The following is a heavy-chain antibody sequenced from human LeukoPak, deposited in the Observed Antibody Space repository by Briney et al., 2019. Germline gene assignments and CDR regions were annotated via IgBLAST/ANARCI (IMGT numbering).Heavy chain of an antibody. J-gene: IGHJ4*02. CDR3: AKGRSSYPKDYIFDF. Sequence: GRSLRLSCAASGFTFSSYGMHWVRQAPGKGLEWVAVISNDGSTKKYADSVKGRFTISRDNSKNTLYVQMNSLRADDAAVYYCAKGRSSYPKDYIFDFWGQGTLVTVSS. D-gene: IGHD3-16*02. CDR1: GFTFSSYG. V-gene: IGHV3-30*18. CDR2: ISNDGSTK.